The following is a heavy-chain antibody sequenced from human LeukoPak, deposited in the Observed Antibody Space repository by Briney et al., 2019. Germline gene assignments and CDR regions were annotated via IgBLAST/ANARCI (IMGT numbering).Heavy chain of an antibody. CDR1: GYTFTSYY. D-gene: IGHD2-15*01. V-gene: IGHV1-46*01. J-gene: IGHJ4*02. CDR2: INPSGGST. Sequence: ASVKVSCKACGYTFTSYYMHWVRQAPGQGLEWMGIINPSGGSTSYAQKFQGRVTMTRDMSTSTVYMELSSLRSEDTAVYYCARDGGYCSGGSGPIGYWGQGTLVTVSS. CDR3: ARDGGYCSGGSGPIGY.